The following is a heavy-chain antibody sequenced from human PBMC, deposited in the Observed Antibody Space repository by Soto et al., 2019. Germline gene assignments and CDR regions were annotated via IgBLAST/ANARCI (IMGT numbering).Heavy chain of an antibody. CDR2: IYAAGGSK. Sequence: GGSLRLSCAASGFVFSNYAMFWFRQSPGRGLEWVSTIYAAGGSKYYAGSVKGRFTVSRDNSRDTLFLQMDRLGVEDTAIYFCAKDLIRGDGYEDPDYWGQGTLVTVSS. CDR1: GFVFSNYA. V-gene: IGHV3-23*01. CDR3: AKDLIRGDGYEDPDY. J-gene: IGHJ4*02. D-gene: IGHD3-10*01.